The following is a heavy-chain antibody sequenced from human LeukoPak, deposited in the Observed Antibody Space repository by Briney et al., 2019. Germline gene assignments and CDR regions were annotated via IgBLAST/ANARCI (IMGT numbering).Heavy chain of an antibody. D-gene: IGHD2-2*02. V-gene: IGHV3-23*01. CDR1: GLNFSSSA. J-gene: IGHJ4*02. Sequence: GGSLRRTCGASGLNFSSSALSWVRQAPGKGLEWVSAMSGSGGSTYYADSVKGRFTISRDNSKNTLYLQMNSLRAEDTAVYYCAKSVVPAAIIRYYFDYWGQGTLVTVSS. CDR3: AKSVVPAAIIRYYFDY. CDR2: MSGSGGST.